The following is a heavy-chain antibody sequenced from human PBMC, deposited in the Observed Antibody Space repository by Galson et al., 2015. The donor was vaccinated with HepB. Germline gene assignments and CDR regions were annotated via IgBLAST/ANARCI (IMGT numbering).Heavy chain of an antibody. CDR1: GFTFSSCA. J-gene: IGHJ4*02. D-gene: IGHD3-3*02. CDR2: IGGYGFDT. CDR3: AKGQPRTSIFGVVIMAGDY. V-gene: IGHV3-23*01. Sequence: SLRLSCAASGFTFSSCAMTWVRQAPGKGLEWISSIGGYGFDTYYADSVKGRFTISRDNSKNTVYLQMNSLRVDDTAVYFCAKGQPRTSIFGVVIMAGDYWGQGTLVTVSS.